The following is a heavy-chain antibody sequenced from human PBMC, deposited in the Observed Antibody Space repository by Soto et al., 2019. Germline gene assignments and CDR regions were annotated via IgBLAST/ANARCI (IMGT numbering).Heavy chain of an antibody. CDR3: ARSSYYDFWSGYYYYYYYMDV. D-gene: IGHD3-3*01. J-gene: IGHJ6*03. V-gene: IGHV1-8*01. Sequence: ASVKVSCKASGYTFTSYDINWVRQATGQGLEWMGWMYPNSGNTGYAQKFQGRVTMTRNTSISTAYMELSSLRSEDTAVYYCARSSYYDFWSGYYYYYYYMDVWGKGTTVTVSS. CDR1: GYTFTSYD. CDR2: MYPNSGNT.